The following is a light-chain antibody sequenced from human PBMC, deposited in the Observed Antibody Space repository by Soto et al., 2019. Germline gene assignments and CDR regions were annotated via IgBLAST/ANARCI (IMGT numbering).Light chain of an antibody. V-gene: IGKV3-20*01. CDR3: QQYGRSSYT. J-gene: IGKJ2*01. Sequence: EIVLTQSPGTLSLSPGERATLSCRASQSVSSTYLAWYQHNPGQAPRLLIYGASTRATGIPDRFSGSGSGTDFTLTISRLEPEDFAVYFCQQYGRSSYTFGQGTKLEIK. CDR2: GAS. CDR1: QSVSSTY.